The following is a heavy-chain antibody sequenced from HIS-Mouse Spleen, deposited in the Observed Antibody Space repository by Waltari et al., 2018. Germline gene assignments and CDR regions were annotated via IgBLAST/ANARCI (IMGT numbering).Heavy chain of an antibody. D-gene: IGHD6-13*01. J-gene: IGHJ2*01. CDR1: GGSISSIGYY. CDR3: AREIPYSSSWYDWYFDL. CDR2: IYYSGRT. V-gene: IGHV4-39*07. Sequence: QLQLQESGPGLVKPAETRSLTCTVSGGSISSIGYYCGWIRQPPGKGLEWIGSIYYSGRTYYNPSLKSRVTISVDTSKNQFSLKLSSVTAADTAVYYCAREIPYSSSWYDWYFDLWGRGTLVTVSS.